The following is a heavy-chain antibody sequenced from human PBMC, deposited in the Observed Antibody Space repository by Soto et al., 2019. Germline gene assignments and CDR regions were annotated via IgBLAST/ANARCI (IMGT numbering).Heavy chain of an antibody. CDR1: GFTFSSYA. J-gene: IGHJ4*02. Sequence: EVQLLESGGGLVQPGGSLRLSCAASGFTFSSYAMSWVRQAPGKGLEWVSAISGSGGSTYYADSVKGRFTTSRDNSKNTLYRQMNSLRAEDTAVYYCAKDPGATTVTDFDYWGQGTLVTVSS. V-gene: IGHV3-23*01. CDR2: ISGSGGST. D-gene: IGHD4-17*01. CDR3: AKDPGATTVTDFDY.